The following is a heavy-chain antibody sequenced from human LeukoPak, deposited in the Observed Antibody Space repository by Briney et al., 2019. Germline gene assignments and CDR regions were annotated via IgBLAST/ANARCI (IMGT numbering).Heavy chain of an antibody. CDR2: IYYSGST. J-gene: IGHJ4*02. V-gene: IGHV4-59*01. Sequence: PSETLSLTCSVSGGSISSYYWSWIRQPPGKGLERIGYIYYSGSTNYNPSLKSRVTISVDTSKNQFSLKLSSVTAADTAVYYCARRLSENRGVGYFDYWGQGTLVTVSS. CDR3: ARRLSENRGVGYFDY. D-gene: IGHD3-16*02. CDR1: GGSISSYY.